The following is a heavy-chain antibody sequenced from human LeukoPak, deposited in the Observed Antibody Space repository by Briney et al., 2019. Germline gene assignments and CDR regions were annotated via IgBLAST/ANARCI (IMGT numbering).Heavy chain of an antibody. CDR1: GFSFNTHG. CDR3: ARDRAYDILTGFNDY. J-gene: IGHJ4*02. V-gene: IGHV3-30*19. Sequence: GGFLRLSCAASGFSFNTHGIHWVRQAPGKGLEWVAVISYDGSNKYYADSVKGRFTISRDNSKNTLYLQMNSLRAEDTAVYYCARDRAYDILTGFNDYWGQGTLVTVSS. CDR2: ISYDGSNK. D-gene: IGHD3-9*01.